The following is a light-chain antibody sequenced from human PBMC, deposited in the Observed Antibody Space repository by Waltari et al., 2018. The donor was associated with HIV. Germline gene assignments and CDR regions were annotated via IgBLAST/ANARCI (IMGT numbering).Light chain of an antibody. CDR2: GFS. V-gene: IGLV2-14*03. Sequence: QSALTQPASVSGSPGQSIAISCTGINSDVGYYDYVPWYQPHPGNAPQPMNYGFSKRPSGISHRFSGSKSGNTASLTLSGLQAEDEADYYCSAQTGSTTLVFCGGTTLTVL. J-gene: IGLJ3*02. CDR1: NSDVGYYDY. CDR3: SAQTGSTTLV.